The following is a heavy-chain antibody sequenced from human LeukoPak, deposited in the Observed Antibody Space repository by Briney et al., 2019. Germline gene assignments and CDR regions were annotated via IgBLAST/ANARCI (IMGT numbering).Heavy chain of an antibody. CDR2: IYYSGST. V-gene: IGHV4-59*08. D-gene: IGHD3-22*01. CDR3: ARASYSYDINGWVPFDY. J-gene: IGHJ4*02. CDR1: GGSISSYY. Sequence: SETLSLTCTVSGGSISSYYWSWIRQPPGKGLEWIGYIYYSGSTNYNPSLRSRVTISGDTSKNQFSLRLSSVTAADTAVYYCARASYSYDINGWVPFDYWGQGTLVTVSS.